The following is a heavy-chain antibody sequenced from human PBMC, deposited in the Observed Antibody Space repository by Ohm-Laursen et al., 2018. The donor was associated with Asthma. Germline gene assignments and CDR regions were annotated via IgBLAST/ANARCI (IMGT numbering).Heavy chain of an antibody. J-gene: IGHJ1*01. D-gene: IGHD1-26*01. CDR1: VYTFSRYS. CDR3: ARIGPEWELPGREYSLHH. V-gene: IGHV3-21*01. Sequence: SLRLSCSASVYTFSRYSIHWVRQIPGKGLEWVAPISTASSFIYYADSVRGRFTTSRDDAKNSVYLQMNSLRAEDTALYYCARIGPEWELPGREYSLHHWGEGTLVTVSS. CDR2: ISTASSFI.